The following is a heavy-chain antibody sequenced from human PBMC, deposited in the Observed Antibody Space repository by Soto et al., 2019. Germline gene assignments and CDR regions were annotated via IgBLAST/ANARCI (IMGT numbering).Heavy chain of an antibody. D-gene: IGHD3-10*01. Sequence: QVQLQQWGAGLLKPSETLSLTCAVYGGSFSDYYWGWIRQPPGKGLEWIGEINHSGSTNYNPSLKSRVTISVDTSKNQFSLKLSSVTAADTAVYYCAREGRYYASGRFWWFDPWGQGTLVTVSS. CDR2: INHSGST. J-gene: IGHJ5*02. CDR1: GGSFSDYY. V-gene: IGHV4-34*01. CDR3: AREGRYYASGRFWWFDP.